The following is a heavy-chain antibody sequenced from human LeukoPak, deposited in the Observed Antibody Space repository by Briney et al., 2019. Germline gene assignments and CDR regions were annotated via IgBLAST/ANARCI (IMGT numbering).Heavy chain of an antibody. CDR1: GYTFTGYY. Sequence: ASVKVSCKASGYTFTGYYMHWVRQAPGQGLEWMGWINPNSAGTNYARKFQGRVTMTRDTSISTAYMELSRLRSDDTAVYYCARVGTLGYCSGGSCYGGYNWFDPWGQGTLVTVSS. CDR3: ARVGTLGYCSGGSCYGGYNWFDP. V-gene: IGHV1-2*02. J-gene: IGHJ5*02. CDR2: INPNSAGT. D-gene: IGHD2-15*01.